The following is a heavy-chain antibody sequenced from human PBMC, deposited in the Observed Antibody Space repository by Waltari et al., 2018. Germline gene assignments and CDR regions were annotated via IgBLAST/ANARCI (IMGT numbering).Heavy chain of an antibody. D-gene: IGHD3-10*01. J-gene: IGHJ4*02. Sequence: QVQLVESGGGVVQPGRSLRLSCAASGFTFSTYAMHWVRQAPGKGLEWVAVISSDASNEYYADSVGGRFTISRDNSRNTLYLHMSSLSPEDTAVYYCATSGRVIDSWGQGTLVTVSS. CDR3: ATSGRVIDS. V-gene: IGHV3-30*04. CDR1: GFTFSTYA. CDR2: ISSDASNE.